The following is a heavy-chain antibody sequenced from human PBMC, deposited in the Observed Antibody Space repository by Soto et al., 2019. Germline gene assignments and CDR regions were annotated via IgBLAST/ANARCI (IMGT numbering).Heavy chain of an antibody. CDR3: ARHKPDTAMVGNFDY. CDR2: IYYSGST. Sequence: QLQLQESGPGLVKPSETLSLTCTVSGGSISSSSYYWGWIRQPPGMGLEWIGSIYYSGSTYYNPSLKSRVTISVDTSMNQFSLKLSSVTAADTAVYYCARHKPDTAMVGNFDYWGQGTLVTVSS. J-gene: IGHJ4*02. CDR1: GGSISSSSYY. V-gene: IGHV4-39*01. D-gene: IGHD5-18*01.